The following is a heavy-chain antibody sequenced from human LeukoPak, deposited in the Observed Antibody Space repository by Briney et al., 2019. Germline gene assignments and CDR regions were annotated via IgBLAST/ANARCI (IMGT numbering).Heavy chain of an antibody. Sequence: SETLSLTCTVSGGSISNYYWSWIRQPPGKGLEWIGYIYYSGSTKYNPSLKSRVTISVDTSKNQFSLRLNSVTAADTAVYYCARQYYYDNSGYSYFDYWGQGTLVTVSS. J-gene: IGHJ4*02. CDR1: GGSISNYY. V-gene: IGHV4-59*12. D-gene: IGHD3-22*01. CDR3: ARQYYYDNSGYSYFDY. CDR2: IYYSGST.